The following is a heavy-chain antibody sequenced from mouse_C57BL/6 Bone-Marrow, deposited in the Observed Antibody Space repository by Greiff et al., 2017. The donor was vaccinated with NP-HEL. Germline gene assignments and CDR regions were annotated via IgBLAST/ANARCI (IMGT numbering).Heavy chain of an antibody. CDR3: ARWRWLRRGYFDY. J-gene: IGHJ2*01. Sequence: VKLMESGPELVKPGASVKISCKASGYSFTSYYIHWVKQRPGQGLEWIGWIYPGSGNTKYNEKFKGKATLTADTSSSTAYMQLSSLTSEDSAVYYCARWRWLRRGYFDYWGQGTTLTVSS. CDR2: IYPGSGNT. D-gene: IGHD2-2*01. V-gene: IGHV1-66*01. CDR1: GYSFTSYY.